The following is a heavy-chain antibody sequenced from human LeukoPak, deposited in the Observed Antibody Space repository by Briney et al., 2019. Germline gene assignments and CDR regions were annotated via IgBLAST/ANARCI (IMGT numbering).Heavy chain of an antibody. CDR1: GFTFSSYD. CDR2: IGTAGDT. V-gene: IGHV3-13*01. Sequence: GGSLRLSCAASGFTFSSYDMHWVRQATGEGLEWVSAIGTAGDTYYPGSVKGRFTISRENAKNSLYLQMNSLRAGDTAVYYCTRSIAAAGPYYYYYYGMDVWGQGTTVTVSS. CDR3: TRSIAAAGPYYYYYYGMDV. J-gene: IGHJ6*02. D-gene: IGHD6-13*01.